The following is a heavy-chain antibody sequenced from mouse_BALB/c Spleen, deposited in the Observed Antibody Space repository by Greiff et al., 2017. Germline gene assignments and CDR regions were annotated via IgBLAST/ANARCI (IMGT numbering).Heavy chain of an antibody. D-gene: IGHD1-1*01. CDR2: ISYSGST. J-gene: IGHJ3*01. Sequence: EVKLQESGPGLVKPSQSLSLTCTVTGYSITSDYAWNWIRQFPGNKLEWMCYISYSGSTSYNPSLKSRISITRDTSKNQFFLQLNSVTTEDTATYCCARSLLLRGFAYWGQGTLVTVSA. CDR3: ARSLLLRGFAY. CDR1: GYSITSDYA. V-gene: IGHV3-2*02.